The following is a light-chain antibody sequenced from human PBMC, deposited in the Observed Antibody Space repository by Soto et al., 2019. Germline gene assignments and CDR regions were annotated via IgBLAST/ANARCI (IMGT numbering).Light chain of an antibody. Sequence: QSVLTPPASVSGSPGQSITISCTGTSSDVGSYNVVSWYQQHPGKAPKLLIYEVSKRPSGVSDRFSGSKSGNTASLTISGLQAEDEADYHCCSYAGSSSAYVFGTGTKLTVL. V-gene: IGLV2-23*02. CDR2: EVS. J-gene: IGLJ1*01. CDR3: CSYAGSSSAYV. CDR1: SSDVGSYNV.